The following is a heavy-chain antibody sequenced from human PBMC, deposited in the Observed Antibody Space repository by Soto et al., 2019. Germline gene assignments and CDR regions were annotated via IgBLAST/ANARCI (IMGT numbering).Heavy chain of an antibody. Sequence: SSVKVSCKASRVAFSKFIVTWVRQAPGLGLEWVGGIIPIFGTANYAQKFQGRATITADEYTSKSYMEVNNLRSEDTAVYYCAKVRYSSPMGYYYGMDVWGQGTKVTVSS. V-gene: IGHV1-69*13. D-gene: IGHD6-19*01. CDR3: AKVRYSSPMGYYYGMDV. CDR1: RVAFSKFI. CDR2: IIPIFGTA. J-gene: IGHJ6*02.